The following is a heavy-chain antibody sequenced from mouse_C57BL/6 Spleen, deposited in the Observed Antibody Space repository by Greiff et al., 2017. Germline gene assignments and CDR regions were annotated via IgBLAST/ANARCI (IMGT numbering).Heavy chain of an antibody. CDR2: INYDGSST. CDR3: ARGRSGYGGFAY. Sequence: EVKLVESEGGLVQPGSSMKLSCTASGFTFSDYYMAWVRQVPEKGLEWVANINYDGSSTYYLDSLKSRFIISRDNATNILYLQMSSLKSEDTATYYCARGRSGYGGFAYWGQGTLVTVSA. D-gene: IGHD2-2*01. J-gene: IGHJ3*01. V-gene: IGHV5-16*01. CDR1: GFTFSDYY.